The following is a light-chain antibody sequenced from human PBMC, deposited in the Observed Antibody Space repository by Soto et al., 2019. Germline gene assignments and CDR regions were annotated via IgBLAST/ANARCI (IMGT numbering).Light chain of an antibody. CDR3: SSYTSSSTPPYV. J-gene: IGLJ1*01. Sequence: QSVLTQPASVSGSPGQSITISCTGTSSDVGGYNYVSWYQQHPGKAPKLMIYDVSNRPSGVSNRFSGSKSGNTASLTISGLQAGVEADYYCSSYTSSSTPPYVFGTGTKVTVL. CDR1: SSDVGGYNY. V-gene: IGLV2-14*01. CDR2: DVS.